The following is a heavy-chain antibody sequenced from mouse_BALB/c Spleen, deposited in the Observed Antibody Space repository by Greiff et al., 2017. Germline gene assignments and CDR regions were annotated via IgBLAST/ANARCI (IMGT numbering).Heavy chain of an antibody. V-gene: IGHV14-3*02. D-gene: IGHD2-1*01. Sequence: VQLKQSGAELVKPGASVKLSCTASGFNIKDTYMHWVKQRPEQGLEWIGRIDPANGNTKYDPKFQGKATITADTSSNTAYLQLSSLTSEDTAVYYCAKDYGNYGYAMDYWGQGTSVTVSS. CDR1: GFNIKDTY. CDR2: IDPANGNT. J-gene: IGHJ4*01. CDR3: AKDYGNYGYAMDY.